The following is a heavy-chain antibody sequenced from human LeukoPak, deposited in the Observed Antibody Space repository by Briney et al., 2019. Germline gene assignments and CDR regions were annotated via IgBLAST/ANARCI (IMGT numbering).Heavy chain of an antibody. CDR2: ISSSGSTI. CDR1: GFTFSSYE. Sequence: GGSLRLSCAASGFTFSSYEMNWVRQAPGKGLEWVSYISSSGSTIYYADSVKGRFTISRDNAKNSLFLQMNSLRAEGTALYFFSELGITMIGGVWGKGTTVTISS. CDR3: SELGITMIGGV. D-gene: IGHD3-10*02. J-gene: IGHJ6*04. V-gene: IGHV3-48*03.